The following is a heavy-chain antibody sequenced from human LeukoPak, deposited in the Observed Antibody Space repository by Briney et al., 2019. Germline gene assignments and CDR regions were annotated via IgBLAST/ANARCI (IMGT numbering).Heavy chain of an antibody. CDR3: ARDGSGPDCSSTSCSYYYMDV. CDR2: IWYDGSNK. J-gene: IGHJ6*03. CDR1: GFTFRTYG. V-gene: IGHV3-33*08. Sequence: GRSLRLSCSASGFTFRTYGMHWVRQAPGKGLEWVAVIWYDGSNKYYADSVKGRFTISRDNSKNSLYLQMNSLRAEDTAVYYCARDGSGPDCSSTSCSYYYMDVWGKGTTVTVSS. D-gene: IGHD2-2*01.